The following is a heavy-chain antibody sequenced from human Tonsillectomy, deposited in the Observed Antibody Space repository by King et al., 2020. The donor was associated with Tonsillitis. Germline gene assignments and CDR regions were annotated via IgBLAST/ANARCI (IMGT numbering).Heavy chain of an antibody. CDR2: IHNIGST. Sequence: QLQESGPGLVKPSETLSLTCTVSGGSISAYHWNWIRQPPGKGLEWIGDIHNIGSTNYNPSLKSRVTISVDTYKNQFSLKLRSVTAADTAVYFCARDEHGYNFFDFWGQGTQVTVSS. CDR3: ARDEHGYNFFDF. D-gene: IGHD5-24*01. CDR1: GGSISAYH. J-gene: IGHJ4*02. V-gene: IGHV4-59*01.